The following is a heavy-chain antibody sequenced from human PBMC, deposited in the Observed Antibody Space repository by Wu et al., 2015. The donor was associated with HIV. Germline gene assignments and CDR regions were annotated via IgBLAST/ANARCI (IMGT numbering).Heavy chain of an antibody. Sequence: GREVNEASGRRVKVSCKAFGYTFTSYCMHWVRQALDKGLSGLGIINPSGGSTSYAQKFQGRVTMTRDTSTSTVYMELSSLRSEDTAVYYCARERVDYDSSGYRAHRGHHFDYWGQGTLVTVSS. J-gene: IGHJ4*02. V-gene: IGHV1-46*01. CDR2: INPSGGST. D-gene: IGHD3-22*01. CDR3: ARERVDYDSSGYRAHRGHHFDY. CDR1: GYTFTSYC.